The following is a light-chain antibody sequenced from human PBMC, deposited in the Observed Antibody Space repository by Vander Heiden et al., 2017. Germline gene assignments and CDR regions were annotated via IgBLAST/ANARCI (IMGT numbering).Light chain of an antibody. J-gene: IGLJ2*01. CDR2: DSY. Sequence: QSVLTQPPSVSAAPGQEVTISRSGTSSNSVNNYVSWSQQFPVTAPKLLIYDSYKRPSAMPDRFSDSKSGTSATLAITGLQPGDEADYYCGTWDSRLSVVVFGGGTKLTVL. V-gene: IGLV1-51*01. CDR1: SSNSVNNY. CDR3: GTWDSRLSVVV.